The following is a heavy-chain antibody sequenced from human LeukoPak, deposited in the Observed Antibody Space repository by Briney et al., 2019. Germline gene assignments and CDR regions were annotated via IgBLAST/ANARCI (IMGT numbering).Heavy chain of an antibody. CDR3: ATETNGRHYDY. Sequence: PGGSLRLSCTTSGLTFSTSGFNWVRQAPGKGLEWVASIGPTGFDRYHADSIKGRFTISRDNVNNFLYLQMDSLRAEDTAVYYCATETNGRHYDYWGQGTLLTVSS. D-gene: IGHD1-14*01. CDR2: IGPTGFDR. V-gene: IGHV3-21*06. CDR1: GLTFSTSG. J-gene: IGHJ4*02.